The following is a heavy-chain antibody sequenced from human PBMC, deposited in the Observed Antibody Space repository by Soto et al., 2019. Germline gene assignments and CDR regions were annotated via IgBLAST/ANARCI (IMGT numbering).Heavy chain of an antibody. D-gene: IGHD3-9*01. CDR1: GFTFSGYS. V-gene: IGHV3-48*02. CDR2: ISSGSKTI. J-gene: IGHJ4*02. Sequence: LRLSCAASGFTFSGYSVNWVRQAPGKGLEWISYISSGSKTIYYADSVKGRFIVSRDNAKNSQYLQMSSLRDEDTAVYYCVREDILGVRSFDYWGQGTLVTVSS. CDR3: VREDILGVRSFDY.